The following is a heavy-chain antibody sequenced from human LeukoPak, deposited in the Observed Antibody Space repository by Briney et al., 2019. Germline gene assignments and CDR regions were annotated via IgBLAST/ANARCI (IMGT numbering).Heavy chain of an antibody. CDR3: ARRRWLAYLDF. J-gene: IGHJ4*02. D-gene: IGHD6-19*01. V-gene: IGHV4-39*07. CDR1: GGSISSYY. CDR2: IYYNGST. Sequence: PSETLSLTCTVSGGSISSYYWGWIRQPPGKGPEWIGSIYYNGSTYYNPSLKSRVTISVDTSKNQFSLKLSSVTAADSAVFYCARRRWLAYLDFWGQGTLVTVSS.